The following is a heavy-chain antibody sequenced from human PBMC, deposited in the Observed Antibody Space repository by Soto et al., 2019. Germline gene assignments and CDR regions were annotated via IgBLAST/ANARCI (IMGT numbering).Heavy chain of an antibody. Sequence: PSETLSLTCAVYGGSFSGYYWSWIRQPPGKGLEWIGEINHSGSTNYNPSLKSRVTISVDTSKNQFSLKLSSVTAADTAVYYCARGSGDYGGNNRRYGGEFQHWGQGTLVTVSS. CDR2: INHSGST. CDR3: ARGSGDYGGNNRRYGGEFQH. V-gene: IGHV4-34*01. J-gene: IGHJ1*01. D-gene: IGHD4-17*01. CDR1: GGSFSGYY.